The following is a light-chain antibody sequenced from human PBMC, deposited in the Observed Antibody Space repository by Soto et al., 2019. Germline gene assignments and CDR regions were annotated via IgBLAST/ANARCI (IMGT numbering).Light chain of an antibody. V-gene: IGLV1-40*01. CDR1: SSNIGAGYD. CDR3: SSFTTSRSLVV. J-gene: IGLJ2*01. CDR2: GNS. Sequence: QSVLTQPPSVSGAPGQRVTISCTGSSSNIGAGYDVHWYQQLPGTAPKLLIYGNSNRPSGVPDRFSGSKSGTSASLAITGLQAEDEADYYCSSFTTSRSLVVFGGGNKVTVL.